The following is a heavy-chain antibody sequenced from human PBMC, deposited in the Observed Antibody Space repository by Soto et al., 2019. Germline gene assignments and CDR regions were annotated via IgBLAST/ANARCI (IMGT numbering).Heavy chain of an antibody. CDR3: ARGIRRASYSYYGMDV. J-gene: IGHJ6*02. CDR2: INSRGTTI. Sequence: EVQLVESGGGLVQPGGSLRLSCAVSGFTFSDYTMNWVRQAPGKGLEWLSYINSRGTTIYYADSVKGRFTISRDNAHRSLNLQMNSLRDEDTAIYYCARGIRRASYSYYGMDVWGHGTTVTVFS. D-gene: IGHD2-21*01. V-gene: IGHV3-48*02. CDR1: GFTFSDYT.